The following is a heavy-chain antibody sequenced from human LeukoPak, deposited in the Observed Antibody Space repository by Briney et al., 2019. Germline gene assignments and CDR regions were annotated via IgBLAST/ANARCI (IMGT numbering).Heavy chain of an antibody. CDR2: IYYTGST. Sequence: PSETLSLTCTVSGGSISTYYWSWIRQPPGEGLEGIGNIYYTGSTYYNPSLKSRVTISVDTSKNQFSLKLSSVTAADTAVYYCAREHSGSYLTPPEYFQHWGQGTLVTVSS. CDR1: GGSISTYY. V-gene: IGHV4-59*12. J-gene: IGHJ1*01. CDR3: AREHSGSYLTPPEYFQH. D-gene: IGHD1-26*01.